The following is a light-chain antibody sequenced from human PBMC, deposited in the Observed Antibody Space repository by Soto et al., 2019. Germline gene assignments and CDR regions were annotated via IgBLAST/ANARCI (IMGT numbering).Light chain of an antibody. J-gene: IGLJ1*01. CDR1: KLGDKY. CDR2: QDS. V-gene: IGLV3-1*01. Sequence: SSELTQPPSVSVSPGQTASITCSGDKLGDKYACWYQQKPGQSPVLVIYQDSKRPSGIPERFSGSNSRNTATLTISGTQAMDEADYYCQAWDSSTYVFGTGTKSPS. CDR3: QAWDSSTYV.